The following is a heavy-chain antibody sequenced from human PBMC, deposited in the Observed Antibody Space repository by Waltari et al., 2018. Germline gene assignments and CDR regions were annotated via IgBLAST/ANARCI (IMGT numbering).Heavy chain of an antibody. D-gene: IGHD3-9*01. CDR1: GGSISSYY. Sequence: QVQLQESGPGLVKPSETLSLTCTVSGGSISSYYWSWIRQPAGKGLEWIGRIYTSGSTNYTPSLKSRVTMSVDTSKNPFSLKLSSGTAADTAVYYCAREDDSLTGYYSYFDYWGQGTLVTVSS. CDR2: IYTSGST. CDR3: AREDDSLTGYYSYFDY. V-gene: IGHV4-4*07. J-gene: IGHJ4*02.